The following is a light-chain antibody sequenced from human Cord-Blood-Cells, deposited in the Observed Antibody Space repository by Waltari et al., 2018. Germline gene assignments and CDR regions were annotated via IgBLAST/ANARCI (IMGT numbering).Light chain of an antibody. V-gene: IGKV1-9*01. Sequence: IQLTQSPSSLSASVGDRVTLTCRASHGISSYLAWYQQKPGKAPKLLIYAASTLQSGVPSRFSGSGSGTDVTLTISSLQPEDFATYYCQQLNSYPPTFGGGTKVEIK. CDR3: QQLNSYPPT. CDR2: AAS. CDR1: HGISSY. J-gene: IGKJ4*01.